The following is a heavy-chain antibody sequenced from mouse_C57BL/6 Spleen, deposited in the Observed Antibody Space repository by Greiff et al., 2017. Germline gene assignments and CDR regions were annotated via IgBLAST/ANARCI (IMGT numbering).Heavy chain of an antibody. J-gene: IGHJ1*03. CDR3: ARHDYYGSSYGYFDV. CDR1: GYAFSSSW. Sequence: VQLQQSGPELVKPGASVKISCKASGYAFSSSWMNWVKQRPGKGLEWIGRIYPGDGDTNYNGKFKGKATLTADKSSSTAYMQLSSLTSEDSAVYFCARHDYYGSSYGYFDVWGTGTTVTVSS. V-gene: IGHV1-82*01. CDR2: IYPGDGDT. D-gene: IGHD1-1*01.